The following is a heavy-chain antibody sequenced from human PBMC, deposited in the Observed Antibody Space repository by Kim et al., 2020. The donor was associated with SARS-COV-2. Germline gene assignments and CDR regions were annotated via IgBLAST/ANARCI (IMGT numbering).Heavy chain of an antibody. D-gene: IGHD4-17*01. CDR3: APLGGVDGDLTFDY. CDR1: GFSFSRIG. Sequence: GGSLRLSCAASGFSFSRIGMHWVRQAPGKGLEWVAAISYDGTKQYYGDSVKGRFTISRDNSKLSLQMNSLRIEDTAVYYCAPLGGVDGDLTFDYWGQGTLVTVSS. J-gene: IGHJ4*02. V-gene: IGHV3-30*03. CDR2: ISYDGTKQ.